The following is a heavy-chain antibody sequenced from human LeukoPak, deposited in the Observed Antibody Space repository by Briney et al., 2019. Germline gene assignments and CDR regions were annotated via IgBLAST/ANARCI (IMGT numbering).Heavy chain of an antibody. Sequence: PGGSLRLSCAGSGFTFSSYLMHWVRQAPGKGLVWVSRINDDGSTTNHADSVKGRFTISRDNAKSTLYLQMNGLTAEDTAVYYCARDLVYGSGSLGYWGQGTLVTVSS. D-gene: IGHD3-10*01. CDR3: ARDLVYGSGSLGY. V-gene: IGHV3-74*01. J-gene: IGHJ4*02. CDR2: INDDGSTT. CDR1: GFTFSSYL.